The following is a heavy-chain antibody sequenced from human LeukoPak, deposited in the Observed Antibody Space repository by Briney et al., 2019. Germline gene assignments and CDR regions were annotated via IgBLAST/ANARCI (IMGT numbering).Heavy chain of an antibody. Sequence: SETLSLTCAVSGGSISSGNWWSWVRQPPGKGLEWIGEIYHSGSTNSNPSLKSRVTISVDKSKNQFSLKLSSVTAADTAVYYCARDAYDSSGYSFDYWGQGTLVTVSS. J-gene: IGHJ4*02. CDR1: GGSISSGNW. CDR2: IYHSGST. V-gene: IGHV4-4*02. CDR3: ARDAYDSSGYSFDY. D-gene: IGHD3-22*01.